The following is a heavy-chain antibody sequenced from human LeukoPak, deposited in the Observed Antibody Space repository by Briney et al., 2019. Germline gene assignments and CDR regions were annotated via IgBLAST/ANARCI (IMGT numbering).Heavy chain of an antibody. V-gene: IGHV4-39*07. J-gene: IGHJ6*03. Sequence: SETLSLTCTVSGGSISSSSYYWGWIRQPPGKGLEWIGSIYYSGSTYYNPSLKSRVTISVDTSKNQFSLKLSSVTAADTAVYYCARGDYYYYYYMDAWGKGTTVTVSS. CDR2: IYYSGST. CDR3: ARGDYYYYYYMDA. CDR1: GGSISSSSYY.